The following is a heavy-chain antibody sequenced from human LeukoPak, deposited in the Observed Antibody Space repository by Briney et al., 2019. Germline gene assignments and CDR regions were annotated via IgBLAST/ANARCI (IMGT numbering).Heavy chain of an antibody. V-gene: IGHV3-74*01. CDR3: ARVGEGATAGKTRYFDY. D-gene: IGHD6-13*01. Sequence: GGSLRLSCAASGFTFSNYWMHWVRQAPGKGLVWVPRINSDGINTSYADSVKGRFTISRDNAKNTLNLQMNSLRAEDTAVYYCARVGEGATAGKTRYFDYWGQGTLVTVSS. CDR1: GFTFSNYW. J-gene: IGHJ4*02. CDR2: INSDGINT.